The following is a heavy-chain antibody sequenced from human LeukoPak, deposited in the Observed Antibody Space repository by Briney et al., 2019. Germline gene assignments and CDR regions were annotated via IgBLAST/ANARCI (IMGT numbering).Heavy chain of an antibody. V-gene: IGHV3-23*01. CDR1: GFTFSNYA. J-gene: IGHJ4*02. Sequence: TGGPLRLSCAASGFTFSNYAMSWVRQAPGKGLEWVSGISGSGGNTYYADSVKGRFTISRDNSKNTVYLQMNSLRAEDTAVYYCASKLWNYDYWGQGTPVTVSS. CDR2: ISGSGGNT. CDR3: ASKLWNYDY. D-gene: IGHD1-7*01.